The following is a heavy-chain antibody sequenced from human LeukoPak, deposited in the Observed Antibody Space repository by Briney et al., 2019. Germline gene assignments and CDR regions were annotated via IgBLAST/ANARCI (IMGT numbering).Heavy chain of an antibody. Sequence: GGSLRLSCAVSGFTFSDFWMSWVRQAPGRGLEWVANIHPEGNEKYHVESVKGRFTISRDNAKNSLFLQMNGMRVEDTAVYYCARGDAFSGDHWGQGTLVTVSS. CDR2: IHPEGNEK. V-gene: IGHV3-7*04. J-gene: IGHJ4*02. CDR1: GFTFSDFW. CDR3: ARGDAFSGDH.